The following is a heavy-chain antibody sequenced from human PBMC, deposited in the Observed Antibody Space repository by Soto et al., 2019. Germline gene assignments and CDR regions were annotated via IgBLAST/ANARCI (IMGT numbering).Heavy chain of an antibody. CDR1: GGSISSYY. CDR2: IYYSGST. V-gene: IGHV4-59*01. Sequence: SETLSLTCTVSGGSISSYYWSWIRQPPGKGLEWIGYIYYSGSTNYNPSLESRLTIPVDTSKNQFSLKLSSVTAADTAVYYCARGGGCSGGSCALNWFDPWGQGTLVTVSS. CDR3: ARGGGCSGGSCALNWFDP. J-gene: IGHJ5*02. D-gene: IGHD2-15*01.